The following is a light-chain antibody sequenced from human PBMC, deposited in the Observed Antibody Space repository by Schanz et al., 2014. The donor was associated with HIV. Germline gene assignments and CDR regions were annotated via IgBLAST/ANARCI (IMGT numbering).Light chain of an antibody. Sequence: EIVMTQSPATLSVSPGERATLSCRASQSVGSNLAWYQQKPGQAPRLLIYRASSRATGIPDRFSGSGSGTDFTLTIRRLEPEDFAVYYCQHYGTFGQGTKLEIK. J-gene: IGKJ2*01. CDR1: QSVGSN. CDR3: QHYGT. CDR2: RAS. V-gene: IGKV3-20*01.